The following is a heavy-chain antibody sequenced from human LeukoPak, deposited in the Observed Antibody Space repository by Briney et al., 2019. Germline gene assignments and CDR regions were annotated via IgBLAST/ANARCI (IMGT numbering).Heavy chain of an antibody. D-gene: IGHD3-3*01. V-gene: IGHV3-23*01. Sequence: PGGSLRLSCAASGFTFSSYAMSWVRQAPGKGLEWVSAISGSGDSTYYGDSVKGRFTISRDNSKNTLYLQMNSLRAEDTAVYYCARDGAYYDFWSGFSYYFDYWGQGTLVTVSS. CDR2: ISGSGDST. CDR1: GFTFSSYA. CDR3: ARDGAYYDFWSGFSYYFDY. J-gene: IGHJ4*02.